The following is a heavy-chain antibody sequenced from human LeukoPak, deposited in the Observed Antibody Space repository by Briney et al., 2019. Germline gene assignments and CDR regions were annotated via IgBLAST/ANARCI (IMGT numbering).Heavy chain of an antibody. V-gene: IGHV3-7*01. CDR3: ARDSSGWNDC. CDR1: GFTFSTYW. J-gene: IGHJ4*02. D-gene: IGHD3-22*01. Sequence: PGGSLRLSCVASGFTFSTYWMTWVRQAPGKGLEWVANIKQDGREKHYVGSVKGRFTISRDNVKNSLYLQMNSLRVEDTAVYYCARDSSGWNDCWGQGTLVTVSS. CDR2: IKQDGREK.